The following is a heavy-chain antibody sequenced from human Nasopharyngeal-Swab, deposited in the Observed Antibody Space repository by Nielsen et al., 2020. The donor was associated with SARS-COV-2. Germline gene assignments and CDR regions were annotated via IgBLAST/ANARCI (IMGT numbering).Heavy chain of an antibody. CDR1: GFTFNIYA. CDR2: ISASGGST. V-gene: IGHV3-23*01. Sequence: GESLKISCIASGFTFNIYAMAWVRRTPGRGLQWVSGISASGGSTYYTDSVKGRFAVSRDNSRNTLYLRMHSLGVEDAALYCCAKGDVVRGDAFDIWGQGTMVTVSS. D-gene: IGHD3-10*01. J-gene: IGHJ3*02. CDR3: AKGDVVRGDAFDI.